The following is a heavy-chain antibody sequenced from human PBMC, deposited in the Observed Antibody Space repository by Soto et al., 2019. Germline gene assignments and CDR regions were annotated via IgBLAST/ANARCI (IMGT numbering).Heavy chain of an antibody. D-gene: IGHD3-3*01. CDR1: GGSISSGGYY. Sequence: SETLSLTCTVSGGSISSGGYYWSWIRQHPGKGLEWIGYIYYSGSTYYNPSLKSRVTISVDTSKNQFSLKLSSVTAADTAVYYCARGGVSDRITIFGVVIPAMDVWGKGTTVT. J-gene: IGHJ6*03. CDR2: IYYSGST. V-gene: IGHV4-31*03. CDR3: ARGGVSDRITIFGVVIPAMDV.